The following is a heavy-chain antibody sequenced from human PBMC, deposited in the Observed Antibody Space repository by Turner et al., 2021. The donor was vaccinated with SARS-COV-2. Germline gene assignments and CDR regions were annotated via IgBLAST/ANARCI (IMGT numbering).Heavy chain of an antibody. CDR3: ALSAAAGTGAFDY. D-gene: IGHD6-13*01. J-gene: IGHJ4*02. CDR1: GFTVSSNY. Sequence: EVQLVETGGGLIQPGGSLRLPCAASGFTVSSNYMRWVRQAPGKGLGWVSVIYSGGSTYYADSVKGRFTISRDNSKNTLYLQMNSLRAEDTAVYYCALSAAAGTGAFDYWGQGTLVTVSS. V-gene: IGHV3-53*02. CDR2: IYSGGST.